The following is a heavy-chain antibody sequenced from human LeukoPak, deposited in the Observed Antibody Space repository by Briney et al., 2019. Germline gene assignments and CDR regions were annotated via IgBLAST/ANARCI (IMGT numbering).Heavy chain of an antibody. CDR1: GDSVSSNSVT. J-gene: IGHJ5*02. CDR3: ARRLTQYDCFDP. D-gene: IGHD2-2*01. V-gene: IGHV6-1*01. Sequence: SQTLSLTCAVSGDSVSSNSVTWNWIRQSPSRGLEWLGRTYYRSTWYNDYAVSVRGRITVNPDTSKNQFSLHLSSVTPEDTAVYYCARRLTQYDCFDPWGQGILVTVSS. CDR2: TYYRSTWYN.